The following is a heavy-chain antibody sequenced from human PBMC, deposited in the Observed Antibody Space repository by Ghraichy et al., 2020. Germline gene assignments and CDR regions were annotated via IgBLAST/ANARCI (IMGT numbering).Heavy chain of an antibody. CDR2: LNPKSGDT. CDR1: GYKFTDYY. CDR3: AKHPFVEMPSIFWFDP. D-gene: IGHD5-24*01. J-gene: IGHJ5*02. V-gene: IGHV1-2*02. Sequence: ASVKVSCTASGYKFTDYYIHWVRRAPGQGLEWMGWLNPKSGDTHSAQKFQARVTMTRDTSITTAYMELNRLRSDDTAVYYCAKHPFVEMPSIFWFDPWGQGTLLTVSS.